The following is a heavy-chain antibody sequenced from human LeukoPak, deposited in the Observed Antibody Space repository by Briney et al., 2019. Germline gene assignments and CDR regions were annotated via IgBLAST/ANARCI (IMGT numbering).Heavy chain of an antibody. CDR3: ANDFCSGYFDY. J-gene: IGHJ4*02. V-gene: IGHV1-69*13. CDR1: GYTFTSYY. D-gene: IGHD3-3*01. Sequence: GASVKVSCKASGYTFTSYYMHWVRQAPGQGLEWMGGIIPIFGTANYAQKFQGRVTITADEFTSTAYMELSSLRSEDTAVYYCANDFCSGYFDYWGQGTLVTVSS. CDR2: IIPIFGTA.